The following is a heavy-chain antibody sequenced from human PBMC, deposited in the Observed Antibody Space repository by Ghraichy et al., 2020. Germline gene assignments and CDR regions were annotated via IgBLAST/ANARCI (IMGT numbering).Heavy chain of an antibody. Sequence: GGSLRLSCAASGFTFSSYSMNWVRQAPGKGLEWVSSISSSSSYIYYADSVKGRFTISRDNAKNSLYLQMNSLRAEDTAVYYCARDRCSGGSCYYLHWGQGTLVTVSS. J-gene: IGHJ4*02. CDR1: GFTFSSYS. V-gene: IGHV3-21*01. CDR3: ARDRCSGGSCYYLH. CDR2: ISSSSSYI. D-gene: IGHD2-15*01.